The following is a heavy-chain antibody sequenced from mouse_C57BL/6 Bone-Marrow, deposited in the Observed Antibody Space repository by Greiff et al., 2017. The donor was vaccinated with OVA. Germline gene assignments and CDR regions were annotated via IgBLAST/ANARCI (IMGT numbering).Heavy chain of an antibody. V-gene: IGHV5-9*01. CDR3: ARQDYGSPFDY. Sequence: EVQVVESGGGLVKPGGSLKLSCAASGFTFSSYTMSWVRQTPEKRLEWVATISGGGGNTYYPDSVKGRFTISRDNAKNTLYLQMSSLRSEDTALYYCARQDYGSPFDYWGQGTTLTVSS. CDR2: ISGGGGNT. D-gene: IGHD1-1*01. J-gene: IGHJ2*01. CDR1: GFTFSSYT.